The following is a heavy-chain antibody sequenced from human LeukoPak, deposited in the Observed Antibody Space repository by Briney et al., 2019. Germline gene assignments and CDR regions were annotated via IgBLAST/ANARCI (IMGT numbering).Heavy chain of an antibody. CDR2: IYYSGST. CDR3: TGAYIVATMFDP. V-gene: IGHV4-39*01. Sequence: PSETLSLTCTVSGGSISSSSHYWGWIRQPPGKGLEWIGSIYYSGSTYYNPSLKSRVTISVDTSKNQFSLKLSSVTAADTAVYYCTGAYIVATMFDPWGQGTLVTVSS. D-gene: IGHD5-12*01. J-gene: IGHJ5*02. CDR1: GGSISSSSHY.